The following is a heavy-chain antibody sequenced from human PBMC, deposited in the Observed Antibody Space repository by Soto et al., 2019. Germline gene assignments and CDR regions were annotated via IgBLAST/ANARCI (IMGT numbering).Heavy chain of an antibody. Sequence: ASVKVSCKASGNTFTSYDINWVRQATGHGLEWMGWINPNSGNIGYAQKFQGRVTVTRDTAIRTAYMEVSRLRSDDTAVYYCARGRASGSYYLLDYWGQGTLVTVSS. CDR1: GNTFTSYD. CDR3: ARGRASGSYYLLDY. V-gene: IGHV1-8*01. D-gene: IGHD3-10*01. J-gene: IGHJ4*02. CDR2: INPNSGNI.